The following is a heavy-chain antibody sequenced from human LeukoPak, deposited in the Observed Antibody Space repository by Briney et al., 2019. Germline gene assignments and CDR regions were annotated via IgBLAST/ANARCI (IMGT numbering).Heavy chain of an antibody. J-gene: IGHJ4*02. D-gene: IGHD6-19*01. CDR2: IYNGDNT. Sequence: GGSLRLSCAASGFSVSSNHMSWVRPVPGKGLDGVAVIYNGDNTKYADSVKGRFTIFRDNSKNTLYLQMNSLRAEDTAVYYCARAQRWLAFDSWGQGTLVTVSS. V-gene: IGHV3-53*01. CDR1: GFSVSSNH. CDR3: ARAQRWLAFDS.